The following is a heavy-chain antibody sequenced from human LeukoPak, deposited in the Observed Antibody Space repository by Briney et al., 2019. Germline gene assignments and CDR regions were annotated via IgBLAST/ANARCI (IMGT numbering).Heavy chain of an antibody. CDR3: ARTGSHNYDILTGYPH. CDR2: INPSGGST. V-gene: IGHV1-46*01. D-gene: IGHD3-9*01. Sequence: ASVTVSCTASGYTLTIYYMHWVRQPPGQGLEWMGLINPSGGSTSYAQKFQGRVTMTRDTSTSTVYMELSSLRSEDTAVYYCARTGSHNYDILTGYPHWGQGTLVTVSS. J-gene: IGHJ4*02. CDR1: GYTLTIYY.